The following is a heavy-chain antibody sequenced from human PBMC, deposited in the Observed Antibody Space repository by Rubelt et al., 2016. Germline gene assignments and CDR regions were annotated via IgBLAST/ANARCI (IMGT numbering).Heavy chain of an antibody. CDR2: IYYSGST. CDR1: GGSISSYY. Sequence: QVQLQESGPGLVKPSETLSLTCTVSGGSISSYYWSWIRQPPGKGLEWIGYIYYSGSTNYNPSLKSRVTISVDTSKNQFSLKLSSVTAADTAVYYCARGGRYYDRRGYFGYWGQGALVTVSS. V-gene: IGHV4-59*01. CDR3: ARGGRYYDRRGYFGY. D-gene: IGHD3-22*01. J-gene: IGHJ4*02.